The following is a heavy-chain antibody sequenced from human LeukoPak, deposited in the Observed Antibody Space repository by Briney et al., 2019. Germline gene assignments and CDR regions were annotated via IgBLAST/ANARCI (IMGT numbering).Heavy chain of an antibody. V-gene: IGHV4-39*07. J-gene: IGHJ1*01. CDR3: ARGAYDSSGYYYVGPYFQH. D-gene: IGHD3-22*01. CDR2: IYHSGST. CDR1: GGSISSSSYY. Sequence: SETLSLTCTVSGGSISSSSYYWGWIRQPPGEGLEWIGSIYHSGSTNYNPSLKSRVTISVDKSKNQFSLKLSSVTAADTAVYYCARGAYDSSGYYYVGPYFQHWGQGTLVTVSS.